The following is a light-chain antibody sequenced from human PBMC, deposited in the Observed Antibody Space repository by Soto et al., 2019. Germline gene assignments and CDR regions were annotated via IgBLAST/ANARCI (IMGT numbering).Light chain of an antibody. CDR1: QRVSSS. J-gene: IGKJ4*01. CDR2: DAS. Sequence: PGERATLSCRASQRVSSSLAWYQHKPGQAPRLLIYDASNRATGIPARFSGSGSETDFNLTVSSLEPEDFAIYYCQQRSDWPLSFGGGTKVEIK. CDR3: QQRSDWPLS. V-gene: IGKV3-11*01.